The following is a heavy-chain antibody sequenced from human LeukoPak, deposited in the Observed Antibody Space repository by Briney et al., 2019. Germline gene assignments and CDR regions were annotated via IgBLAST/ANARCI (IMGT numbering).Heavy chain of an antibody. Sequence: GGSLRLSCAASGFTFSSYSMNWVRQAPGKGLEWISHITWSGSAIFYADSAKGRFTISRDSAKNSLYLQMSSLRDEDTAIYYCARDAGNSGYGMDVWGRGTTVTVSS. CDR2: ITWSGSAI. J-gene: IGHJ6*02. D-gene: IGHD5-12*01. CDR1: GFTFSSYS. CDR3: ARDAGNSGYGMDV. V-gene: IGHV3-48*02.